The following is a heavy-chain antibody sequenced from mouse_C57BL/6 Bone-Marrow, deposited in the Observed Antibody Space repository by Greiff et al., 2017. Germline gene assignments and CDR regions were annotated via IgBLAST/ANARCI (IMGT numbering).Heavy chain of an antibody. CDR1: GFTFTDYY. V-gene: IGHV7-4*01. CDR2: LRNKANGYTT. Sequence: EVKLVESGGGLVQPGASLRLSCAASGFTFTDYYMSWVRQPSGKAPEWLPLLRNKANGYTTEYTASVKGRFTISRDNSPNILYLQMNTLRAEDSATYYCVKAYGNYEIYYAMDYWGQGTSVTVSS. D-gene: IGHD2-1*01. J-gene: IGHJ4*01. CDR3: VKAYGNYEIYYAMDY.